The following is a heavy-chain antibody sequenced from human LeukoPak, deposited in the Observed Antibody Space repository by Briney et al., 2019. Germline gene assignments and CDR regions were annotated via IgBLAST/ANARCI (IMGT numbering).Heavy chain of an antibody. CDR1: GFTFSSYW. V-gene: IGHV4-39*01. Sequence: PGGSLRLSCAASGFTFSSYWMSWVRQPPGKGLEWIGSIYYSGSTYYNPSLKSRVTISVDTSKNQFSLKLSSVTAADTAVYYCARHTPKYYYDSSGYLDYWGQGTLVTVSS. CDR3: ARHTPKYYYDSSGYLDY. CDR2: IYYSGST. D-gene: IGHD3-22*01. J-gene: IGHJ4*02.